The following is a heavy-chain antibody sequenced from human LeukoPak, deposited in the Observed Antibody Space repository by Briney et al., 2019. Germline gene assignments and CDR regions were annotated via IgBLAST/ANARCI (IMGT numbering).Heavy chain of an antibody. V-gene: IGHV4-31*03. D-gene: IGHD3-10*01. J-gene: IGHJ4*02. CDR2: SYYSGST. CDR3: AREYYYGSGSYYNEDYFDY. Sequence: RASETLSLTCTVSGGTISSGGYYWSWIRQHPGKGLEWIGYSYYSGSTYYNPSLKSRVTISVDTSKNQFSLKLSSVTAADTAVYYCAREYYYGSGSYYNEDYFDYWGQGTLVTVSS. CDR1: GGTISSGGYY.